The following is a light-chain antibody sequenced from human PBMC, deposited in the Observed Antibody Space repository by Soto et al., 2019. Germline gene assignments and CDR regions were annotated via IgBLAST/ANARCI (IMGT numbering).Light chain of an antibody. Sequence: DIVLTQSPATLSLSPGERATLSCRASQSVSSYLAWYQQKPGQAPRPLIYDASNSATSIPASFMGSASGTDFTLTISSLEPEDFAVYYSQQRSNWPPITFGQGTRLEIK. V-gene: IGKV3-11*01. CDR3: QQRSNWPPIT. CDR1: QSVSSY. J-gene: IGKJ5*01. CDR2: DAS.